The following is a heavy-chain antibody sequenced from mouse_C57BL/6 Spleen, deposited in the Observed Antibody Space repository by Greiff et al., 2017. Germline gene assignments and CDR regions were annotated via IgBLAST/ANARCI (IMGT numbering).Heavy chain of an antibody. D-gene: IGHD4-1*01. CDR2: IDPETGGT. CDR3: TRENWAWFAY. CDR1: GYTFTDYE. J-gene: IGHJ3*01. V-gene: IGHV1-15*01. Sequence: QVQLKQSGAELVRPGASVTLSCKASGYTFTDYEMHWVKQTPVHGLEWIGAIDPETGGTAYNQKFKGKAILTADKSSSTAYMELRSLTSEDSAVYYCTRENWAWFAYWGQGTLVTVSA.